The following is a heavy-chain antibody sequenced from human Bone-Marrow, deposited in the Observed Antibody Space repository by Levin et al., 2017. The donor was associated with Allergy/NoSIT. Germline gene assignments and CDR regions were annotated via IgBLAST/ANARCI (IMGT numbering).Heavy chain of an antibody. CDR2: IYSSGSS. D-gene: IGHD5-18*01. CDR3: ARGPGYIYGYAFDV. J-gene: IGHJ3*01. Sequence: PSETLSLTCTVSAGSISRGSYYWSWIRQPTGKGLEWIGRIYSSGSSNSNPSLKSRVSMSVDTSKNQFSLKLSSVTAADTAVYYCARGPGYIYGYAFDVWGQGTRVTVSS. CDR1: AGSISRGSYY. V-gene: IGHV4-61*02.